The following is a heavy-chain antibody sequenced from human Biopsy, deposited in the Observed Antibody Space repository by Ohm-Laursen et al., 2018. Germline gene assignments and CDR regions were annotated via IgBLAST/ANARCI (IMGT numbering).Heavy chain of an antibody. CDR3: ARSTYYYESSGTRRGLDI. J-gene: IGHJ3*02. CDR2: IDSGGYT. V-gene: IGHV3-53*01. Sequence: SLRLSCAASGVTLSGYSMNWVRQAPGKGLEWVSVIDSGGYTHYTDSVKGRFTISRDNSKNTLYLQMNNLSAEDTAVYYCARSTYYYESSGTRRGLDIWGQGTMVTVPS. D-gene: IGHD3-22*01. CDR1: GVTLSGYS.